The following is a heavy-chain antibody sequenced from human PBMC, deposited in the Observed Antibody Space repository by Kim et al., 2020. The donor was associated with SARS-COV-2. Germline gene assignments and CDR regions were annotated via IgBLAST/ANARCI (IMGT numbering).Heavy chain of an antibody. V-gene: IGHV4-39*01. CDR3: ASSKYYYDSSGYYYDWFDP. J-gene: IGHJ5*02. D-gene: IGHD3-22*01. Sequence: SRVTISVDTSKNQFSLKLSSVTAADTAVYYCASSKYYYDSSGYYYDWFDPWGQGTLVTVSS.